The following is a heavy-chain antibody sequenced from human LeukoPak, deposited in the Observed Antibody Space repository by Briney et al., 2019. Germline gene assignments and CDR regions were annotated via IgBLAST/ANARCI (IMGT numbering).Heavy chain of an antibody. Sequence: SSETLPLTCAVYGGSFSGYYWSWIRQPPGKGLEWIGEINHSGSTNYNPSLKSRVTISVDTSKNQFSLKLSSVTAADTAVYYCARGRGFWSGPLDYWGQGTLVTVSS. J-gene: IGHJ4*02. D-gene: IGHD3-3*01. CDR3: ARGRGFWSGPLDY. V-gene: IGHV4-34*01. CDR2: INHSGST. CDR1: GGSFSGYY.